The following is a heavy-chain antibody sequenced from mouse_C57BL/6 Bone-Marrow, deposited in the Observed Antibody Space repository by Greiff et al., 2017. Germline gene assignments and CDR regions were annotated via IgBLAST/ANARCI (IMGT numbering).Heavy chain of an antibody. CDR1: GFSFNTYA. CDR3: VRSSNYDYYAMDY. V-gene: IGHV10-1*01. CDR2: IRSKSNNYAT. D-gene: IGHD2-5*01. Sequence: EVQLVESGGGLVQPKGSLKLSCAASGFSFNTYAMNWVRQAPGKGLEWVARIRSKSNNYATYYADSVKDRFTISRDDSESMLYLQMNNLKTEDTAMYYCVRSSNYDYYAMDYWGQGTSVTVSS. J-gene: IGHJ4*01.